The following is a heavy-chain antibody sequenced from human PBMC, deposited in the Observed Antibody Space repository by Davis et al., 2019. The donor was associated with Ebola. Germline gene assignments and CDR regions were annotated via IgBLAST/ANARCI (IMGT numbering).Heavy chain of an antibody. CDR1: GGSISSSSYY. CDR2: IYYSGST. J-gene: IGHJ4*02. CDR3: ARVYYYDSSFDY. V-gene: IGHV4-61*05. D-gene: IGHD3-22*01. Sequence: MPSETLSLTCTVSGGSISSSSYYWGWIRQPPGKGLEWIGYIYYSGSTNYNPSLKSRVTISVDTSKNQFSLKLSSVTAADTAVYYCARVYYYDSSFDYWGQGTLVTVSS.